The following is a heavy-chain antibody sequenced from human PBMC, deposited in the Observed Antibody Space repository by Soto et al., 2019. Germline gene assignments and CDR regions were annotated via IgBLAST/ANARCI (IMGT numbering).Heavy chain of an antibody. CDR2: IYPGDSDT. CDR1: GYAFTSYW. D-gene: IGHD2-2*01. V-gene: IGHV5-51*01. Sequence: GESLKISCTGSGYAFTSYWIVWVRQMPGKGLEWMGIIYPGDSDTRYSPSFQGQVTISADKSITTAYLQWSSLKAADTAMYYCARGYCTTTICDPWFDPWGQGTLVTVSS. J-gene: IGHJ5*02. CDR3: ARGYCTTTICDPWFDP.